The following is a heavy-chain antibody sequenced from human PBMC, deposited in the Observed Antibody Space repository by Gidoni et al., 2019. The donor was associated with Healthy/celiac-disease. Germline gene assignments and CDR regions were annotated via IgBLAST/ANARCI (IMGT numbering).Heavy chain of an antibody. J-gene: IGHJ6*02. Sequence: QVTLKESGPVLVKPTETLTLTCTVSGFSLSNARMGVSWIRQPPGKALEWLAHIFSNDEKSYSTSLKRRLTISKDTSKSHVVLTMTNMDPVDTATYYCARIRYSGSYYGMDVWGQGTTVTVSS. CDR1: GFSLSNARMG. CDR2: IFSNDEK. CDR3: ARIRYSGSYYGMDV. V-gene: IGHV2-26*01. D-gene: IGHD1-26*01.